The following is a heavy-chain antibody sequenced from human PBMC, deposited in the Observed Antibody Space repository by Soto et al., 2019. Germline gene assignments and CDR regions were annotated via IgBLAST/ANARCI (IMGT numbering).Heavy chain of an antibody. D-gene: IGHD5-12*01. CDR1: GFIFNDYY. Sequence: GGSLRLSCAASGFIFNDYYMSWIRQAPGKGLEWVSYISSSGKTIIYADSVKGRFTISRDNTKNSLFLQVTSLRAEDTAVYYCTRARYRDAWTSFDFWGQGSLVTVSS. J-gene: IGHJ4*02. V-gene: IGHV3-11*01. CDR2: ISSSGKTI. CDR3: TRARYRDAWTSFDF.